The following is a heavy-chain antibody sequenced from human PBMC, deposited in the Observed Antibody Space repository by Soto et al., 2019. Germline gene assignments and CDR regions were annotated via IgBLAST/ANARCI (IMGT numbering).Heavy chain of an antibody. CDR3: ARGHYYYGMDV. Sequence: SETLSLTCTVSNGSVSSGTYSWSWVRQPPGKGLEWIGYIYYSGTTYYTPSLKSRLTMSMDRANDHFSLSLTSVTAADTAVYFCARGHYYYGMDVWGQGITVTVSS. CDR1: NGSVSSGTYS. CDR2: IYYSGTT. V-gene: IGHV4-30-2*01. J-gene: IGHJ6*02.